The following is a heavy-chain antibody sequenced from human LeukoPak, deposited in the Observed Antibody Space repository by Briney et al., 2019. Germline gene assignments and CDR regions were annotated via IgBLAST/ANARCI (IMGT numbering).Heavy chain of an antibody. CDR3: AGYSYGVRPS. V-gene: IGHV6-1*01. Sequence: SQTLSLTCVISGDSVSSNSAAWNWIRQSPSRGLEWLGRTYYRSKWYNDYAVPVKSRITINPDTSKNQFSLHLNSVTPEDTAVYYCAGYSYGVRPSWGQGTLVTVST. CDR2: TYYRSKWYN. CDR1: GDSVSSNSAA. J-gene: IGHJ5*02. D-gene: IGHD5-18*01.